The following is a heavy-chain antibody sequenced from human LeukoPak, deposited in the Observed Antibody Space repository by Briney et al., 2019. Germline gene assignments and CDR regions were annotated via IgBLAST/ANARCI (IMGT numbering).Heavy chain of an antibody. D-gene: IGHD1-26*01. CDR2: IRYDESKT. CDR3: AKSHLPNSYSGTYYCDY. CDR1: GFTLSSYG. V-gene: IGHV3-30*02. J-gene: IGHJ4*02. Sequence: GGSLRLSCAASGFTLSSYGMHWVRQAPAKGLEWVAFIRYDESKTFYGDSVKGRFTVSRDNSKNTLYLQMNSLRAEDTAVYYCAKSHLPNSYSGTYYCDYWGQGTQVTVSS.